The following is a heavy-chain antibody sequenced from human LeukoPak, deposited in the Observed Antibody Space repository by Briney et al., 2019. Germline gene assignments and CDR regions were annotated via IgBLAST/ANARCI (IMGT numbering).Heavy chain of an antibody. CDR3: ASWAGTAAGFSGPFDY. CDR1: GFTFSSYV. D-gene: IGHD6-13*01. V-gene: IGHV3-30*02. CDR2: IRYDGSNK. Sequence: GGSLRLSCAASGFTFSSYVMHWVRQAPGKGLEWVAFIRYDGSNKYYADSVKGRFTISRDNARNSVFLQMASLRAEDTGVYYCASWAGTAAGFSGPFDYWGLGTLVTVSS. J-gene: IGHJ4*02.